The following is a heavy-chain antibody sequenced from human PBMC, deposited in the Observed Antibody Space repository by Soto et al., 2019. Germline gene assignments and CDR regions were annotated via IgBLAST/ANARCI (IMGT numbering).Heavy chain of an antibody. D-gene: IGHD2-15*01. J-gene: IGHJ3*02. CDR3: ATYCSGGSCYGDSDAFDI. V-gene: IGHV4-39*01. CDR2: IYYSGST. Sequence: PSETLSLTCTVSGGSISSSSYYWGWIRQPPGKGLEWIGSIYYSGSTYYNPSLKSRVTISVDTSKNQFSLKLSSVTAADTAVYYCATYCSGGSCYGDSDAFDIWGQGTMVTVSS. CDR1: GGSISSSSYY.